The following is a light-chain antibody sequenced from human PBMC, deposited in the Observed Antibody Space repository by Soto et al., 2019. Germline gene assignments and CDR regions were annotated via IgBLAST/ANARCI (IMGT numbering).Light chain of an antibody. CDR1: SSDVGGYNY. J-gene: IGLJ1*01. V-gene: IGLV2-14*01. CDR2: EVS. Sequence: QSALTQPASVSGSPGQSITISCTGTSSDVGGYNYVSWYQQHPGKAPKLMIYEVSNRPSGVSNRFSGSKSGNTASLTISGLQAEDEADYYCCSYTISITLYVFGTGTKLTVL. CDR3: CSYTISITLYV.